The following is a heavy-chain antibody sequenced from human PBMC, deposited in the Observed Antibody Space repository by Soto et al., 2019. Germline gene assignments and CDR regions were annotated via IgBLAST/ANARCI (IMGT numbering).Heavy chain of an antibody. J-gene: IGHJ6*02. V-gene: IGHV3-66*01. CDR3: ARGGYSYGYGEYYYYGMDV. CDR2: INSGGNT. D-gene: IGHD5-18*01. CDR1: GGSISSGGYY. Sequence: PSETLSLTCTVSGGSISSGGYYWSWIRQHPGKGLEWVSAINSGGNTYYADSVKGRFTISRDNSKNTVYLQMNSVGAEDTAVYYCARGGYSYGYGEYYYYGMDVWGQGTTVTVSS.